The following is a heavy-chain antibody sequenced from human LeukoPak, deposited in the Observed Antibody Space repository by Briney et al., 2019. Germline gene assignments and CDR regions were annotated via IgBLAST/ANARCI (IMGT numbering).Heavy chain of an antibody. J-gene: IGHJ4*02. CDR2: INQDGSAT. Sequence: GGSLRLSCAASGFTFSTYWMSWVRQAPGKGLEWVADINQDGSATNYVDSAKGRFIVSRDNAKNSVFLQMSSLRAEDTAVYYCAIAAGWEQAYWGQGTLVTVSS. D-gene: IGHD1-26*01. CDR3: AIAAGWEQAY. V-gene: IGHV3-7*01. CDR1: GFTFSTYW.